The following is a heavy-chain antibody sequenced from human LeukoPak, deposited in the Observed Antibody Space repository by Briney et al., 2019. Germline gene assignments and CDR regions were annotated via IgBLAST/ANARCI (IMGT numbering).Heavy chain of an antibody. V-gene: IGHV1-69*10. CDR2: IIPILGTA. D-gene: IGHD5-12*01. J-gene: IGHJ6*03. CDR1: GGTFNSYG. CDR3: GRGARPPHYYYYMDV. Sequence: GASVKVSFKASGGTFNSYGIIWVRQAPGQGLEWMGGIIPILGTANYAQKFQGRVTISADKSTSTAYMELSSLRSEDTAVYYCGRGARPPHYYYYMDVWGKGTTVTVSS.